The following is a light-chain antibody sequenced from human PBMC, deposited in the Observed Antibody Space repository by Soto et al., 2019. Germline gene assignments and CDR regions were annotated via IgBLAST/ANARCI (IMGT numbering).Light chain of an antibody. J-gene: IGLJ6*01. CDR2: EVS. Sequence: QSVLTQPASVSGALGQSITISCTGTSSDIGGYKYVSWYQQHPGKAPKLIIFEVSNRPSGVSDRFSGSNSGNTASLTISGVQDEADADYYSTEYSRCRALVSGRGTKVPV. CDR1: SSDIGGYKY. V-gene: IGLV2-14*01. CDR3: TEYSRCRALV.